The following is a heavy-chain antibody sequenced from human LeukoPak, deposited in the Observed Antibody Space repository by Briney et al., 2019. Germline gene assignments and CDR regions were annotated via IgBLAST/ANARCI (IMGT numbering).Heavy chain of an antibody. CDR1: GYTLTELS. Sequence: ASVKVSCKVSGYTLTELSMHWVRQAPRKGLEWMGGFDPEDGETIYAQKFQGRVTMTEDTSTDTAYMELSSLRSEDTAVYYCFIVATISRGGLGPSYYYYGMDVWGQGTTVTVSS. CDR2: FDPEDGET. CDR3: FIVATISRGGLGPSYYYYGMDV. J-gene: IGHJ6*02. D-gene: IGHD5-12*01. V-gene: IGHV1-24*01.